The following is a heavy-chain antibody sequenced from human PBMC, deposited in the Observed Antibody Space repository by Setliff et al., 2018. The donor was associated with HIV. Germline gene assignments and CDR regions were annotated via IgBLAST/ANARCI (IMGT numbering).Heavy chain of an antibody. V-gene: IGHV1-3*01. J-gene: IGHJ4*02. Sequence: ASVKVSCKASGFTFTTYAVQWVRQAPGQRPEWMGWINAANGKTRYPQRFEARVTITMDTGASTAYMELNSLRSEDSAVYYCARGVIRGVISQGGLDYWGPGTLVTVSS. CDR2: INAANGKT. D-gene: IGHD3-10*01. CDR3: ARGVIRGVISQGGLDY. CDR1: GFTFTTYA.